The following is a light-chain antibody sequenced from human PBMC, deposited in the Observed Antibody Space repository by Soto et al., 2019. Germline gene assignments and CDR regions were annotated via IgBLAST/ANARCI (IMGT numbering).Light chain of an antibody. V-gene: IGLV2-8*01. CDR1: SSDVGGYNY. CDR2: EVT. CDR3: RSHAASNNFYFV. J-gene: IGLJ3*02. Sequence: QSALTQPPSASGSPGQSVTISCTGTSSDVGGYNYVSWYQQYPGRAPKLMIYEVTKRPSGVPDRFSGSKSGNTASLTVSGLQAEEEADYDCRSHAASNNFYFVFGGGTQLTVL.